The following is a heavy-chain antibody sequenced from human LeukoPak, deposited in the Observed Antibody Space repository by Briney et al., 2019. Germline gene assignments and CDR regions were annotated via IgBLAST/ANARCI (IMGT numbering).Heavy chain of an antibody. CDR1: GGSISSYH. CDR3: ARDTNYDFWSGDPYYMDV. V-gene: IGHV4-59*01. Sequence: PSETLSLTCTVSGGSISSYHWSWIRQPPGKGLEWIGYIYYSGSTNYNPSLKSRVTISVDTSKNQFSLKLSSVTAADTAVYYCARDTNYDFWSGDPYYMDVWGKGTTVTVSS. J-gene: IGHJ6*03. CDR2: IYYSGST. D-gene: IGHD3-3*01.